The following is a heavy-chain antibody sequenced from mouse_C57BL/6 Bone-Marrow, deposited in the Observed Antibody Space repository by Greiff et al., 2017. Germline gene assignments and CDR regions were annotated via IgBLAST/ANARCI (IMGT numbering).Heavy chain of an antibody. Sequence: EVQLQQSGPELVKPGASVKIPCKASGYTFTDYNMDWVKQSHGKSLEWIGDINPNNGGTIYNQKFKGKATLTVDKSSSTAYMELRSLTSEDTAVYYCARKALSYGSSLWYFDVWGTGTTVTVSS. J-gene: IGHJ1*03. V-gene: IGHV1-18*01. CDR1: GYTFTDYN. CDR2: INPNNGGT. CDR3: ARKALSYGSSLWYFDV. D-gene: IGHD1-1*01.